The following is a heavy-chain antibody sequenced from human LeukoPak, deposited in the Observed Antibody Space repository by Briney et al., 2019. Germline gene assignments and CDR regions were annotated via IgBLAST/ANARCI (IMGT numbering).Heavy chain of an antibody. Sequence: SESLSLTCTVSGDSISNGGYCWSWIRQHPGKGLEWIGYIHYSGSTYYNPSLKSRVSISIDMSENRFSLKLSSVTAADTAVYYCARDLRAPNAFDIWGQGTMVTVSS. V-gene: IGHV4-31*03. CDR2: IHYSGST. CDR1: GDSISNGGYC. CDR3: ARDLRAPNAFDI. J-gene: IGHJ3*02. D-gene: IGHD3-9*01.